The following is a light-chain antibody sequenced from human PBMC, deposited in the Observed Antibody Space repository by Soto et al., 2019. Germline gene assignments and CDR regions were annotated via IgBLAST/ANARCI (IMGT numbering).Light chain of an antibody. J-gene: IGKJ1*01. CDR3: QQSYSTPRT. V-gene: IGKV1-39*01. Sequence: DIQMTQSPSSLCAPVGDRCPISCRPSQPITTYLNWYQHNPGTAPKLLIYAAISLQSAVPSRFSGSGSGTDFTLTISSLQPEDFATYYCQQSYSTPRTSGQRTKV. CDR1: QPITTY. CDR2: AAI.